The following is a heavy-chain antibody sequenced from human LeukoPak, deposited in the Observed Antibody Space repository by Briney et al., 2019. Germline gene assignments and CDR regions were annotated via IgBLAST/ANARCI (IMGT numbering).Heavy chain of an antibody. J-gene: IGHJ3*01. Sequence: PGGSLRLSCAASGFTFSSYVMHWVRQAPGKGLEWVAFIRYDGNNKYYADSVKGRFTISRDNSKNTLYLQMNSLRADDTAVYYCAMKAVPRPRLHDAFDFWGQGTVVSVSS. CDR1: GFTFSSYV. CDR3: AMKAVPRPRLHDAFDF. D-gene: IGHD5-24*01. CDR2: IRYDGNNK. V-gene: IGHV3-30*02.